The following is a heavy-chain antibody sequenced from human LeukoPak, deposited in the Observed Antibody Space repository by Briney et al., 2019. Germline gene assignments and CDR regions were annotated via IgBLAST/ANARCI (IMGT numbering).Heavy chain of an antibody. V-gene: IGHV3-23*01. J-gene: IGHJ4*02. Sequence: GGPLRLSCAASGFTFSGYAMTWVRQAPGKGLEWVSSITGSGDYTYYIDSVKGRFTISRDNSKNILYLQMNSLRGEDTALYYCAKDGLYYDGSAHVYYFDYWGQGTLVAVSS. D-gene: IGHD3-22*01. CDR2: ITGSGDYT. CDR3: AKDGLYYDGSAHVYYFDY. CDR1: GFTFSGYA.